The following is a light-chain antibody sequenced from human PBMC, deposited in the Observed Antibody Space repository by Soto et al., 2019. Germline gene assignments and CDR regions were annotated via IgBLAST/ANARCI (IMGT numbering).Light chain of an antibody. CDR1: QSLSDW. Sequence: DIQMTPSPSTLSASIVDRITITCRASQSLSDWLAWYQQKPGKAPKLLIYKASTLKSGVPSRFSGSGSGTEFTLTISSLQPDDFATYYCQHYNSYSEAFGQGTKVDIK. CDR2: KAS. CDR3: QHYNSYSEA. J-gene: IGKJ1*01. V-gene: IGKV1-5*03.